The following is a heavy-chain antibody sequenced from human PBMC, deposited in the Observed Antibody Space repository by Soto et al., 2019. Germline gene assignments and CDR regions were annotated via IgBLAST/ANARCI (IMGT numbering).Heavy chain of an antibody. Sequence: SETLSLTCTVSGGSISSYYWSWIRQPPGKGLEWIGYIYYSGSTNYNPSLKSRVTISVDTSKNQISLKLSSVTAADTAVYYCARGDIGYCSSTSCPSGGAFDIWGQGTMVTVSS. CDR2: IYYSGST. CDR1: GGSISSYY. J-gene: IGHJ3*02. V-gene: IGHV4-59*01. D-gene: IGHD2-2*03. CDR3: ARGDIGYCSSTSCPSGGAFDI.